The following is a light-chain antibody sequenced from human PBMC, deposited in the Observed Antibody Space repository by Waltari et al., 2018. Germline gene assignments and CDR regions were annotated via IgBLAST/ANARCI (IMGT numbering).Light chain of an antibody. Sequence: QSVLTQPPSVSAAPGQKVTISCSGSNSNIGNNYVAWYQQLPGTAPKLLIYDNSERPSGIPDRFSGSKAGTSATLDITGLQTGDEADYYGATWDSSLSALFGGGTKLTVL. J-gene: IGLJ3*02. CDR1: NSNIGNNY. CDR3: ATWDSSLSAL. V-gene: IGLV1-51*01. CDR2: DNS.